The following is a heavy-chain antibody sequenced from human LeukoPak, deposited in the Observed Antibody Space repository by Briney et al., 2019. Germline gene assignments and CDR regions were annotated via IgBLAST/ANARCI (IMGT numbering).Heavy chain of an antibody. CDR1: GFTFGDDA. CDR2: IRKKGYGETT. V-gene: IGHV3-49*03. D-gene: IGHD4-17*01. J-gene: IGHJ4*02. Sequence: GGSLRLSCTASGFTFGDDAWSWFRQAPGKGLEWICFIRKKGYGETTDYAASVRGRFTISRDDAKSIAYLQMNSLKTEGTALYYCSRGLHDYGDSNYYFDQWGRGTLVTVSS. CDR3: SRGLHDYGDSNYYFDQ.